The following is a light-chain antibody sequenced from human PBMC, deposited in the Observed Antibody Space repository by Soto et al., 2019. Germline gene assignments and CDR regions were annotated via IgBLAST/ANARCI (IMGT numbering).Light chain of an antibody. Sequence: DIQMTQSPSSLSASVGDRVIITCRASQNISTYLAWYQQMPGKVPNLLIYAASTLQSGVPSRFSGSGSGTEYTLPISSLQPEDVATYYCQEVNSVPSTFGQGTKLEIK. CDR2: AAS. V-gene: IGKV1-27*01. CDR3: QEVNSVPST. J-gene: IGKJ2*01. CDR1: QNISTY.